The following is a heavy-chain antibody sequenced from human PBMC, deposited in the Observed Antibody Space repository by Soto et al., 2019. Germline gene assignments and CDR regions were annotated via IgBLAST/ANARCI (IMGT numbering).Heavy chain of an antibody. J-gene: IGHJ5*02. CDR1: GYTLTELS. D-gene: IGHD6-13*01. CDR3: ATDSSWGSSSWSNWFDP. CDR2: FDPEDGET. V-gene: IGHV1-24*01. Sequence: QVQLVQSGAEVKKPGASVKVSCKVSGYTLTELSMHWVRQAPGKGLEWMGGFDPEDGETIYAKKFQGRVTMTEDTSTDTAYMELSSLRSEDTAVYYCATDSSWGSSSWSNWFDPWGQGTLVTVSS.